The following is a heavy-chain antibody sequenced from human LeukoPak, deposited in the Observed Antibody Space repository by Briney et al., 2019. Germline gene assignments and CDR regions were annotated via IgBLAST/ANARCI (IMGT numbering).Heavy chain of an antibody. D-gene: IGHD3-10*01. CDR1: GFTFSSYA. J-gene: IGHJ5*02. Sequence: GGSLRLSCAASGFTFSSYAMGWVRQAPGKGLGWVSVINESGDTTYYAASVKGRFTISRDSSKNTLYLQLSSLRAEDTALYYCAKAGSTSLNWFDPWGQGTLVTVSS. CDR3: AKAGSTSLNWFDP. CDR2: INESGDTT. V-gene: IGHV3-23*01.